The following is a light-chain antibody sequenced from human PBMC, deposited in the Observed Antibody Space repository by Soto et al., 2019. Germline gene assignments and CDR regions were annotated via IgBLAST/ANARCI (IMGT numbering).Light chain of an antibody. J-gene: IGLJ1*01. CDR3: SSYRSTSTLYV. CDR1: SSDIGGYNF. CDR2: EVS. Sequence: QSVLTQPASVSGSPGQSITISCTGTSSDIGGYNFVSWYQQHPGKAPKLIIFEVSNRPSGVYHRFSGSKSDITASLTISGLQAGDEADYYCSSYRSTSTLYVFGTGTKVTVL. V-gene: IGLV2-14*01.